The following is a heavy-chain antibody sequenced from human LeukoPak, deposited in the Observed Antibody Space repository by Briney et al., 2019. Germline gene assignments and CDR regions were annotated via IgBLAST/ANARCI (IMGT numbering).Heavy chain of an antibody. CDR1: GGSFSGYY. D-gene: IGHD1/OR15-1a*01. Sequence: SETLSLTCAVYGGSFSGYYWSWIRQPPVKGLEWIGEIYLYGTTNYNPSFTSRVTMSVDRSRNQFSLKLTSVIAADTAVYYCARQKWEQQGRDYYFNGLDIWGPGTTVIVSS. CDR3: ARQKWEQQGRDYYFNGLDI. V-gene: IGHV4-34*01. J-gene: IGHJ6*02. CDR2: IYLYGTT.